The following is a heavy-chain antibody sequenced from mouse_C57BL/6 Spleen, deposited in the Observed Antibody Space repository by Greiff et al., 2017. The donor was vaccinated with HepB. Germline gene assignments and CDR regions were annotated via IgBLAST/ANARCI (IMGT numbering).Heavy chain of an antibody. Sequence: EVQLQQSGPELVKPGASVKISCKASGYTFTDYYMNWVKQSHGKSLEWIGDINPNNGGTSYNQKFKGKATLTVDKSSSTAYMELRSLTSEDSAVYYCAIPYYGYDDGDYWGQGTTLTVSS. CDR2: INPNNGGT. CDR3: AIPYYGYDDGDY. V-gene: IGHV1-26*01. CDR1: GYTFTDYY. D-gene: IGHD2-9*01. J-gene: IGHJ2*01.